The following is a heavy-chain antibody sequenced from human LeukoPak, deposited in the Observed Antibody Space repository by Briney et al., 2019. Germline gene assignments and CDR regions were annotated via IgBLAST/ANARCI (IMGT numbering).Heavy chain of an antibody. V-gene: IGHV3-30*18. Sequence: PGGSLRLSCAAYGFTFNNYGMHWVRQAPGKGLEWVAVISYDGNNKYYADSVKGRFTFSRDNSKNTLYLQMDSLRPDDTAVYYCAKDPATGHWFDARGQGALVTVSS. CDR2: ISYDGNNK. CDR3: AKDPATGHWFDA. J-gene: IGHJ5*02. CDR1: GFTFNNYG. D-gene: IGHD4-17*01.